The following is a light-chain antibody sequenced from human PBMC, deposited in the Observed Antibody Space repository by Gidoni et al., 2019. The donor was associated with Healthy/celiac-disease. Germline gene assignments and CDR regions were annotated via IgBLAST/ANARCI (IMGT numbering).Light chain of an antibody. Sequence: DIQMTQSTSSLSASVGARVTITCRASQRISSYLSWYQQKPGKAPKLLIYAASSLQSGVPSRFSGSGSGTDFTLTISSLQPEDFATYYCQQSYSTPYTFGQGTKLEIK. CDR1: QRISSY. V-gene: IGKV1-39*01. CDR2: AAS. CDR3: QQSYSTPYT. J-gene: IGKJ2*01.